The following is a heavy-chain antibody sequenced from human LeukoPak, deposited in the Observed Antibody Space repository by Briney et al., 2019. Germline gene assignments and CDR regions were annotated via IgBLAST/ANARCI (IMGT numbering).Heavy chain of an antibody. Sequence: SQTLSLTCTVSGGSISSSYWSWVRQPPGKGLEWIGYIDNSGSTNFNPSLKSRVTISLDTPKSQFSLKLSSVTAADTAVYYCARAPLYSGGSGWSIYYFYAMDVWGQGTTVTVSS. J-gene: IGHJ6*02. CDR1: GGSISSSY. D-gene: IGHD6-19*01. CDR3: ARAPLYSGGSGWSIYYFYAMDV. V-gene: IGHV4-59*01. CDR2: IDNSGST.